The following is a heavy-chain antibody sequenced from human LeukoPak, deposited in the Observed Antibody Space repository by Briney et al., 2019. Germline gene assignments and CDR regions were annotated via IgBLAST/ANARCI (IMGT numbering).Heavy chain of an antibody. CDR2: ISGSGGNT. Sequence: PGGSLRLSCAASGFTFSSYAMSWVRQAPGKGLEWVSAISGSGGNTYYADSVKGRFTISRDNSKNTLYLQLNSLRAEDTAVYYCARYSSSYYYGMDVWGQGTTVTVSS. J-gene: IGHJ6*02. D-gene: IGHD6-6*01. CDR1: GFTFSSYA. CDR3: ARYSSSYYYGMDV. V-gene: IGHV3-23*01.